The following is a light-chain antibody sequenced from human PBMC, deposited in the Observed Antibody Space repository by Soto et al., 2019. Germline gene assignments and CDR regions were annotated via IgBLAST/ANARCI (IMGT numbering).Light chain of an antibody. J-gene: IGKJ5*01. V-gene: IGKV3-15*01. Sequence: EILMTQSPPTLSVSPGERATLSCRTSQSLRSDLAWYQQKPGQAPRLLIYGASTRATDVPARFSGSGSGTECTLTIGSLQSEDAAVYYCQQYDNWPPTLGQGTRLEIK. CDR2: GAS. CDR3: QQYDNWPPT. CDR1: QSLRSD.